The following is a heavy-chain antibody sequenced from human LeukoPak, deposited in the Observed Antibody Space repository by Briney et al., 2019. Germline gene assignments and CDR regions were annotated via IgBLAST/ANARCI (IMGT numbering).Heavy chain of an antibody. Sequence: SETLSLTCTVSGVSISSGSYYWRWIRQPAGKGLEWIARIYTSGSTNYNPSLKSRFTISVDTCKNQFSLKLSSVTAADTAVYYCAREAYYYILTGYYRPPKEYYYYYMDVWGKGTTVTISS. CDR2: IYTSGST. J-gene: IGHJ6*03. D-gene: IGHD3-9*01. CDR3: AREAYYYILTGYYRPPKEYYYYYMDV. CDR1: GVSISSGSYY. V-gene: IGHV4-61*02.